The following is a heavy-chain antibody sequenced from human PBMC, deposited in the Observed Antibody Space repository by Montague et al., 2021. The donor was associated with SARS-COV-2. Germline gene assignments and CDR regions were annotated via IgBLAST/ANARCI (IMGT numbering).Heavy chain of an antibody. J-gene: IGHJ4*02. CDR3: ARTQHCGSDCYFAY. D-gene: IGHD2-21*02. V-gene: IGHV5-10-1*01. CDR1: GYDFTRYW. Sequence: QSGAEVKRSGESLRISCRGSGYDFTRYWISWVRQMPGKGLEWMGRINPADPQTNYSPSFQGQVTISVDKSITTAYLPWSSLKPSDTAIYYRARTQHCGSDCYFAYWGQGSLVTVSS. CDR2: INPADPQT.